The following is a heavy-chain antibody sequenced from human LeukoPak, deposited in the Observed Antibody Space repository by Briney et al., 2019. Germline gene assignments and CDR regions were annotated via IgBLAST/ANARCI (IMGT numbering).Heavy chain of an antibody. J-gene: IGHJ4*02. Sequence: PGGSLRLSWAASGFTFSNAWMSWVRQAPGKGLEWVGRIKSKTDGGTTDYAAPVKGRFTISRDDSKNTLYLQMNSLKTEDTAVYYCTTGLVVVAATPFDYWGQGTLVTVSS. CDR3: TTGLVVVAATPFDY. V-gene: IGHV3-15*01. CDR1: GFTFSNAW. D-gene: IGHD2-15*01. CDR2: IKSKTDGGTT.